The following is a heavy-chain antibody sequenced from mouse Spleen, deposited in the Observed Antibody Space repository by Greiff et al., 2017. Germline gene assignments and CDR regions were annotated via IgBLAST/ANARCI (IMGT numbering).Heavy chain of an antibody. V-gene: IGHV5-6-2*01. J-gene: IGHJ1*01. CDR2: INSNGGST. D-gene: IGHD2-5*01. CDR3: ARRRKDSNYDGYFDV. Sequence: EVQGVESGGGLVKPGGSLKLSCAASGFTFSSYAMSWVRQTPEKRLEWVAAINSNGGSTYYPDTVKDRFTISSDNAKNHLYLKMSSERSEDTALYYCARRRKDSNYDGYFDVWGAGTTVTVSS. CDR1: GFTFSSYA.